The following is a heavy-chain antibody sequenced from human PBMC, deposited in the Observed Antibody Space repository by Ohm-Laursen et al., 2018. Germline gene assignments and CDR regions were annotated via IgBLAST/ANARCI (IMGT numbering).Heavy chain of an antibody. Sequence: SLRLSCAASGFTFSSYGMHWVRQAPGKGLEWVAVISYDGSNKYYADSVKGRFTISRDNSKNTLYLQMNSLRAEDTAVYYCAKEYRYSTLFGYYYGMDVWGQGTTVTVS. CDR1: GFTFSSYG. CDR2: ISYDGSNK. D-gene: IGHD3-9*01. V-gene: IGHV3-30*18. J-gene: IGHJ6*02. CDR3: AKEYRYSTLFGYYYGMDV.